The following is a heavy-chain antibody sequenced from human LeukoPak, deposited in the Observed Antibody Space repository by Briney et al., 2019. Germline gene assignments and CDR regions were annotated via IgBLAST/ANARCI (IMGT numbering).Heavy chain of an antibody. V-gene: IGHV3-30*03. J-gene: IGHJ4*02. D-gene: IGHD6-13*01. CDR2: ISYDGSNK. CDR1: GFTFSSYG. Sequence: GGSLRLSCAASGFTFSSYGMHWVRQAPGKGLEWVAVISYDGSNKYYADSVKGRFTISRDNSKNTLYLQMNSLRAEDTAVYYCAAEPAVGTLGWGQGTLVTVSS. CDR3: AAEPAVGTLG.